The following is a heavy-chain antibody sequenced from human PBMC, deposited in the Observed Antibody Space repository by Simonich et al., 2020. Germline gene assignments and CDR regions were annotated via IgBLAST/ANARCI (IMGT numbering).Heavy chain of an antibody. D-gene: IGHD6-13*01. J-gene: IGHJ4*02. Sequence: QVQLVQSGAEVKKPGASVTVSCQASGYTFTSYGISWVRQAPGQGLEWMVWISAYKGNTNYAQKLQGRVTMTTDTSTSTAYMELRSLRSDDTAVDYCARDQGGRAAAATDYWGQGTLVTVSS. V-gene: IGHV1-18*01. CDR1: GYTFTSYG. CDR3: ARDQGGRAAAATDY. CDR2: ISAYKGNT.